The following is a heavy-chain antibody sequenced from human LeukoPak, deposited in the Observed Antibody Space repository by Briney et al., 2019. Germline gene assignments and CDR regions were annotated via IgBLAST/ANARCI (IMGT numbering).Heavy chain of an antibody. J-gene: IGHJ4*02. CDR1: GFIFSNHY. Sequence: RARGSLRLSCTTSGFIFSNHYMNWIRQAPGKGLEWVSAISGSGGSTYYADSVKGRFTISRDNSKNTLYLQMNSLRAEDTAVYYCAKVPTATNSIFDYWGQGTLVTVSS. V-gene: IGHV3-23*01. CDR3: AKVPTATNSIFDY. CDR2: ISGSGGST. D-gene: IGHD5-18*01.